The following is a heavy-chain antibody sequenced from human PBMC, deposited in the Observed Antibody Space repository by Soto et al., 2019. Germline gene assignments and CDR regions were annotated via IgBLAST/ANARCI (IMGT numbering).Heavy chain of an antibody. Sequence: SETLSLTCTVSGGSISSSSYYWGWIRQPPGKGLEWIGSIYYSGSTYYNPSLKSRVTISVDTSKNQFSLKLGSVTAADTAVYYCARRKRLRHIVVVPAAMSDVDFDYWGQGTLVTVSS. CDR3: ARRKRLRHIVVVPAAMSDVDFDY. CDR1: GGSISSSSYY. CDR2: IYYSGST. V-gene: IGHV4-39*01. D-gene: IGHD2-2*01. J-gene: IGHJ4*02.